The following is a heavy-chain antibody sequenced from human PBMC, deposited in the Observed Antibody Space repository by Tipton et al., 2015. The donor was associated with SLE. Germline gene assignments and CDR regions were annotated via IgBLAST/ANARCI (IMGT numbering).Heavy chain of an antibody. CDR3: AVEAVAPSWFDP. D-gene: IGHD6-19*01. J-gene: IGHJ5*02. V-gene: IGHV4-39*07. CDR1: GGSISSSSYY. Sequence: LSCTVSGGSISSSSYYWGWIRQPPGKGLEWIGSIYYSGSTYYNPSLKSRVTISVDTSKNQFSLKLSSVTAADTAVYYCAVEAVAPSWFDPWGQGTLVTVSS. CDR2: IYYSGST.